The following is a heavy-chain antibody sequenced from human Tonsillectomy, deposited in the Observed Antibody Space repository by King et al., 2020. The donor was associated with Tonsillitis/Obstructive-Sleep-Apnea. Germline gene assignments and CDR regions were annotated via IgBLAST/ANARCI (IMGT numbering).Heavy chain of an antibody. CDR1: GYTFSSFA. D-gene: IGHD3-3*01. CDR3: ARGAGDFWSGPINWFDP. CDR2: INTNTGNP. Sequence: QLVQSGSELKKPGASVKVSCQASGYTFSSFAMNWVRQAPGQGLEWMGWINTNTGNPTYAQGFTGSFVFSLDTSISTAYLQISSLKAEDTAVYYCARGAGDFWSGPINWFDPWGQGTLVTVSS. J-gene: IGHJ5*02. V-gene: IGHV7-4-1*02.